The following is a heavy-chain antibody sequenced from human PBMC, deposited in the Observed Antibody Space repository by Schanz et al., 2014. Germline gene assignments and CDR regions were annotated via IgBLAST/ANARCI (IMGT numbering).Heavy chain of an antibody. CDR2: ISSSSSTR. V-gene: IGHV3-48*01. CDR1: GFSFTTYA. CDR3: TKDKSQIAVAGLFDL. Sequence: EVQLLESGGGLVQPGGSLRLYCASSGFSFTTYAMNWVRQAPGKGLEWVSYISSSSSTRYYADSVKGRFTISRDNAKNSLFLQMNSLRAEDTALYYCTKDKSQIAVAGLFDLWGQGTLVTVSS. D-gene: IGHD6-19*01. J-gene: IGHJ4*02.